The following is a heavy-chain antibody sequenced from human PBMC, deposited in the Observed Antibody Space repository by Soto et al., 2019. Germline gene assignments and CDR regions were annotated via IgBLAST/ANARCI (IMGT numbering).Heavy chain of an antibody. CDR2: IWYDGSNT. CDR3: ASDFRMVIVAPGY. V-gene: IGHV3-33*01. D-gene: IGHD5-12*01. CDR1: EFTFSSFS. J-gene: IGHJ4*02. Sequence: GGSPIVSSGASEFTFSSFSMHLVRQAPGKGLEWVGFIWYDGSNTFYAESVKGRFTISRDNSKNTVYLQINALRAEDTAVYYCASDFRMVIVAPGYWVQGSLVT.